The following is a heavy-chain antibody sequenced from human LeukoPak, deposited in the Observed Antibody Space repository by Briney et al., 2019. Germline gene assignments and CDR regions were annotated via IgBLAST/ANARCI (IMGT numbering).Heavy chain of an antibody. CDR3: ARAYSSSSGTLDY. CDR1: GGSFSGYY. Sequence: PSETLSLTCAVYGGSFSGYYWSWIRQPPGKGLEWIGEINHSGSTNYNPSLKSRVTISVDTSKNQFSLKLSSVTAADTAVYYCARAYSSSSGTLDYWGQGTLVTVSS. J-gene: IGHJ4*02. CDR2: INHSGST. V-gene: IGHV4-34*01. D-gene: IGHD6-6*01.